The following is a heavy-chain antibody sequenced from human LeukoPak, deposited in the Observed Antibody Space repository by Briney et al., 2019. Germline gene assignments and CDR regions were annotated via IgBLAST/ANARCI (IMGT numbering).Heavy chain of an antibody. Sequence: GGSLRLSCAASGFTFSSYSMNWVRQAPGKGLEWVSYISSSSSTIYYADSVKGRFTISRDNAKNSLYLQMNSLRAEDTAVYYCARSKELAYWGQGTLVTVSS. CDR1: GFTFSSYS. CDR3: ARSKELAY. CDR2: ISSSSSTI. J-gene: IGHJ4*02. V-gene: IGHV3-48*01. D-gene: IGHD1-26*01.